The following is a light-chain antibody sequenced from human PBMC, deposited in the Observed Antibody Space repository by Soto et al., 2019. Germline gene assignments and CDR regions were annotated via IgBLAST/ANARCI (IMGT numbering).Light chain of an antibody. J-gene: IGKJ4*01. CDR2: GAS. V-gene: IGKV3-20*01. CDR3: QQYADSPRLT. Sequence: ILLKHSRFTLSLSRGDRPTPSCRAIPNVRNNRLAWYQQKRGLPLRLLISGASSRATGIPDRFSGSGSGTDFTLTISRLEPDDFAMYFCQQYADSPRLTFGGGTKVDI. CDR1: PNVRNNR.